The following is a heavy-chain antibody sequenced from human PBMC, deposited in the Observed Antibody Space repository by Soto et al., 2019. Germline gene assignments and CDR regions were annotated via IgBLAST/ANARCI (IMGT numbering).Heavy chain of an antibody. V-gene: IGHV5-51*01. CDR3: ARVNSWFDP. Sequence: GESLKISCKGSGFTFTGDWIGWVRQMPGKGLEWMGAIYPDDSDTRYSPSFQGQVTISADKSISTAYLQWSSLKASDTAMYYCARVNSWFDPWGQGTLVTVSS. J-gene: IGHJ5*02. CDR2: IYPDDSDT. CDR1: GFTFTGDW.